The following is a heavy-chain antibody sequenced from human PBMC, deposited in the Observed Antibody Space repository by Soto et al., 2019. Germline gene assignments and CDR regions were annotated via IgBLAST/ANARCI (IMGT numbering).Heavy chain of an antibody. CDR3: ATLVVVAPAANA. D-gene: IGHD2-2*01. V-gene: IGHV4-39*02. CDR2: IFYTGTT. J-gene: IGHJ5*02. CDR1: GGSINYNSYY. Sequence: PSETLSLTCSVSGGSINYNSYYWGWIRQPPGKGLEWVGGIFYTGTTYYSPSLKGRVTISVDTSKNSFSLNLTSVTAADTAVYFCATLVVVAPAANAWGQGTLVTLSS.